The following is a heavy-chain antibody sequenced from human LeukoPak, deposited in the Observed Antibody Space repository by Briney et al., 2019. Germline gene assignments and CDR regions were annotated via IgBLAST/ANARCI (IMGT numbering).Heavy chain of an antibody. V-gene: IGHV1-8*01. CDR3: ATLRVGATTTSFDY. J-gene: IGHJ4*02. CDR2: MNPNSGNT. CDR1: GYTFTSYD. Sequence: ASVKVSCKASGYTFTSYDINWVRQATGQGLEWMGWMNPNSGNTGYAQKFQGRVTMTRNTSISTAYMELSSLRSEDTAVYYCATLRVGATTTSFDYWGQGTLVTVSS. D-gene: IGHD1-26*01.